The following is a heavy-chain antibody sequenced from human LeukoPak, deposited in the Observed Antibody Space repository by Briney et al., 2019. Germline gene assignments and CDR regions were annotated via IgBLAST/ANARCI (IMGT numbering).Heavy chain of an antibody. CDR2: IYPGDSDT. CDR3: ARSPRITMVRGELGVDY. J-gene: IGHJ4*02. Sequence: GESLKISCRGSGYSFTSYWIGWVRQMPGKGLEWMGIIYPGDSDTRYSPSFQGQVTISADKSISTAYLQWSSLKASDTAMYYCARSPRITMVRGELGVDYWGQGTLVTVSS. CDR1: GYSFTSYW. D-gene: IGHD3-10*01. V-gene: IGHV5-51*01.